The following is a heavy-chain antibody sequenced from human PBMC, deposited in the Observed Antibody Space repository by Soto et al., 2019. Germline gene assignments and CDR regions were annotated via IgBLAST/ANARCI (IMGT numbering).Heavy chain of an antibody. CDR3: AKSLHWEQPHYCDC. D-gene: IGHD1-1*01. CDR1: GFTFSTYG. J-gene: IGHJ4*02. CDR2: ISGSGGNT. V-gene: IGHV3-23*01. Sequence: GGSLRLSCAASGFTFSTYGMSWVRQAPGKGLEWVSSISGSGGNTYYADSVKGRFAISRDNSKNTLYLQMNSLRADDTAVYYCAKSLHWEQPHYCDCWGQGMLVTVSS.